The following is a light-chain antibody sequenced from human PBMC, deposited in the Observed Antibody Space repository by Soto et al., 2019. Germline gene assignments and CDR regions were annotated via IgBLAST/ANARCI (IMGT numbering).Light chain of an antibody. J-gene: IGKJ1*01. CDR1: QGISNY. V-gene: IGKV1-27*01. CDR3: QKYNSDTWT. Sequence: DIQMTQSPSSLSASVGDRVTITCRASQGISNYLAWYQQKPGKVPKLLIYAASTLQSGVPSRFSGSGSGKDFTLTISSLQAEDVANYYCQKYNSDTWTFGQGTKVEIK. CDR2: AAS.